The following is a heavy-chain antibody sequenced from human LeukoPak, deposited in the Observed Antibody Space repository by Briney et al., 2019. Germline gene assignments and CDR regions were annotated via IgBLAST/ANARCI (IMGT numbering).Heavy chain of an antibody. CDR1: GFTFSNAW. J-gene: IGHJ4*02. CDR3: TTDLTYYYDSSGYYAQDY. V-gene: IGHV3-15*07. D-gene: IGHD3-22*01. CDR2: IKSETDGGTT. Sequence: PGGSLRLSCAASGFTFSNAWMNWVRQAPGKGLEWVGRIKSETDGGTTDYAAPVKGRFTISRDDSKNTLYLQMNSLKTEDTAVYYCTTDLTYYYDSSGYYAQDYWGQGTLVTVSS.